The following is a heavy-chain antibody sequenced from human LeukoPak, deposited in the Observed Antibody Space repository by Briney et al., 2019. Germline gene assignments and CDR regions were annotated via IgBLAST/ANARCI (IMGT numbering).Heavy chain of an antibody. V-gene: IGHV3-48*03. CDR2: ISSSGSTI. Sequence: GGSLRLSCAASGFTFSSYEMNWVRQAPGKGLEWVSYISSSGSTIYYADSVKGRFTISRDNAKNSLYLQMNSLRAEDTAVYYCARGGAYCGGDCYSGIEYFDYWGQGTLVTVSS. CDR3: ARGGAYCGGDCYSGIEYFDY. D-gene: IGHD2-21*02. CDR1: GFTFSSYE. J-gene: IGHJ4*02.